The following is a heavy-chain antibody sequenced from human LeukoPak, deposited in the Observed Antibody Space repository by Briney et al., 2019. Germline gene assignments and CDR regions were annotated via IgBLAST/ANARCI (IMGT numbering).Heavy chain of an antibody. V-gene: IGHV3-23*01. Sequence: GGSLRLSCAASGFTFNNYAMNWVRQAAGKGLEWVSSISGGGETTYYADSAKGRFTISRNNSQNTLYLQMNSLRAEDTAVYYCARDYADYVGYFFFDYWGQGTLVTVSS. CDR3: ARDYADYVGYFFFDY. D-gene: IGHD4-17*01. J-gene: IGHJ4*02. CDR2: ISGGGETT. CDR1: GFTFNNYA.